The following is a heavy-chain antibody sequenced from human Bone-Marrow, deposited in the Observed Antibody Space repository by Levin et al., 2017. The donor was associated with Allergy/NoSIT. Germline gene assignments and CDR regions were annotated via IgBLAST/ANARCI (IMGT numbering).Heavy chain of an antibody. V-gene: IGHV4-61*02. J-gene: IGHJ4*02. Sequence: NSSETLSLTCTVSGGSVSSGSYYWSWIRQPAGKGLEWIGRSYGSGTTSYNPSLKSRVTISVDTNNQFSLKMTSVTAADTAVYYCARESRIAVAGSRIWYYFEDWGQGALVTVSS. CDR3: ARESRIAVAGSRIWYYFED. D-gene: IGHD6-19*01. CDR1: GGSVSSGSYY. CDR2: SYGSGTT.